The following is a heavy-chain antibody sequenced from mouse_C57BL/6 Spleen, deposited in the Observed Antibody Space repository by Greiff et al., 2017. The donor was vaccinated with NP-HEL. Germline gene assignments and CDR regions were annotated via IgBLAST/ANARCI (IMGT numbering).Heavy chain of an antibody. CDR1: GYTFTSYW. J-gene: IGHJ3*01. CDR2: IDPSDSYT. V-gene: IGHV1-69*01. CDR3: ARSDYGSTLFAY. D-gene: IGHD1-1*01. Sequence: QVQLQQPGAELVMPGASVKLSCKASGYTFTSYWMHWVKQRPGQGLEWIGEIDPSDSYTNYNQKFKGKSTSTVDKAPSTAYMQLSSLTSEDSAVYYCARSDYGSTLFAYWGQGTLVTVSA.